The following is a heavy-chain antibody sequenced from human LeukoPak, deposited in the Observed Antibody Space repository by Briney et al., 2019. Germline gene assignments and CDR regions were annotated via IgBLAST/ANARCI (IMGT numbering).Heavy chain of an antibody. CDR1: GFTFSSYA. J-gene: IGHJ4*02. V-gene: IGHV3-30*14. Sequence: GGSLRLSCAASGFTFSSYAMHWVRQAPGKGLEWVAVISYDGSNKYYADSVKGRFTISRDNSKNTLYLQMNSLRAEDTAVYYCARPLWFGELLNDYWGQGTLVTVSS. CDR2: ISYDGSNK. D-gene: IGHD3-10*01. CDR3: ARPLWFGELLNDY.